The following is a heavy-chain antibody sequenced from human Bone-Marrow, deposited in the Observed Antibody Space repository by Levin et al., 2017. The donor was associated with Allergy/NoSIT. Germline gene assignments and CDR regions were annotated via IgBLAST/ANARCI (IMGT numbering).Heavy chain of an antibody. D-gene: IGHD2-2*01. CDR3: AKDLSSSTSFKRIDL. V-gene: IGHV3-23*01. Sequence: GGSLRLSCAASGFTFSSYAMSWVRQAPGKGLEWVSTISGTGTGTYYADSVKGRFTISRDNSKNTLYLQMNSLRAEDTAVYYCAKDLSSSTSFKRIDLWGQGTTVTVSS. CDR2: ISGTGTGT. CDR1: GFTFSSYA. J-gene: IGHJ6*02.